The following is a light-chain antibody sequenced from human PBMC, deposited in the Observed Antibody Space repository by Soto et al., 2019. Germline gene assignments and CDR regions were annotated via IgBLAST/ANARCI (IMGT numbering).Light chain of an antibody. Sequence: QSALTQPPSASGSPGQSVSISCTGTSSDVGRFNYVSWYQQHPGKAPKLIIYEVTKRPSGVPDRFSGSKSGNTASLTVSGLRAEDEADYYCSSYAGSNNFVFGTGTKVPVL. CDR1: SSDVGRFNY. CDR2: EVT. CDR3: SSYAGSNNFV. J-gene: IGLJ1*01. V-gene: IGLV2-8*01.